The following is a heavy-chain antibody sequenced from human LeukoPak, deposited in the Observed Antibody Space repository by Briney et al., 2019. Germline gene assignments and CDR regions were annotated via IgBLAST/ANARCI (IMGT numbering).Heavy chain of an antibody. J-gene: IGHJ1*01. CDR3: ARGAHSRGTTYDSSGYYPWYFQH. Sequence: PSETLSLTCTVSGGSISSSSYYWGWIRQPPGKGLEWIGSIYYSGSTYYNPSLKSRVTISVDTSKNQFSLKLSSVTAADTAVYYCARGAHSRGTTYDSSGYYPWYFQHWGQGTLVTVSS. CDR1: GGSISSSSYY. D-gene: IGHD3-22*01. V-gene: IGHV4-39*07. CDR2: IYYSGST.